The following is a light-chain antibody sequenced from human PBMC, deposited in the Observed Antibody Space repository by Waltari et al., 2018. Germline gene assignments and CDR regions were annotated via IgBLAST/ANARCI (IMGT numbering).Light chain of an antibody. CDR3: QHYYTSPPP. Sequence: DIVMTQSPDSLAVSPGERATINCKSSQSVLSSSDNKNYLAWYQQKPGQPPKLFIYWSSTRESGVPDRFSGSGSGTDFALTISSLQAEDVAVYYCQHYYTSPPPFGGGTKVEIK. V-gene: IGKV4-1*01. CDR1: QSVLSSSDNKNY. J-gene: IGKJ4*01. CDR2: WSS.